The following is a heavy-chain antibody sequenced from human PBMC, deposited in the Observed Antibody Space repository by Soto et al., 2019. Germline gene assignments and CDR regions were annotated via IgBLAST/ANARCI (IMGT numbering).Heavy chain of an antibody. CDR1: GFTFSSNA. CDR2: ISYDGKNK. Sequence: QVQLVESGGGVVQPGRSLRLSCAASGFTFSSNAMHWVRQAPGKGLEWVAGISYDGKNKYYADSVKGRFTISRDNSKNPLDLQMNSLTIEDTAVYYCARLRGSYSWYFDYWGQGTLVTVSS. J-gene: IGHJ4*02. CDR3: ARLRGSYSWYFDY. V-gene: IGHV3-30*04. D-gene: IGHD1-26*01.